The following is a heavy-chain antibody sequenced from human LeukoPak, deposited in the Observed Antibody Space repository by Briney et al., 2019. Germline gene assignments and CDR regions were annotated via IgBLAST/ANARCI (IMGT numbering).Heavy chain of an antibody. D-gene: IGHD3-3*01. CDR1: GFTVSSNY. CDR2: IYSGGST. CDR3: AKGAVRYYDFWSGYYTYYYYYYMDV. V-gene: IGHV3-53*01. Sequence: GGSLRLSCAASGFTVSSNYMSWVRQAPGKGLEWVSVIYSGGSTYYADSVKGRFTISRDNSKNTLYLQMNSLRAEDTAVYYCAKGAVRYYDFWSGYYTYYYYYYMDVWGKGTTVTVSS. J-gene: IGHJ6*03.